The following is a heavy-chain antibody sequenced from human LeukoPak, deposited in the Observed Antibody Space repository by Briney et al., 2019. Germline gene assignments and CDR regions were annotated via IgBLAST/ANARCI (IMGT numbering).Heavy chain of an antibody. CDR2: ISWNSGSI. CDR1: GFTFDDYA. Sequence: GGSLRLSCAASGFTFDDYAMHWVRQAPGKGLEWVSGISWNSGSIGYADSVKGRFTISRDNAKNSLYLQMNSLRAEDTALYYCAKGGAYYYGSGSHFDYWGQGTLVTVPS. V-gene: IGHV3-9*01. J-gene: IGHJ4*02. CDR3: AKGGAYYYGSGSHFDY. D-gene: IGHD3-10*01.